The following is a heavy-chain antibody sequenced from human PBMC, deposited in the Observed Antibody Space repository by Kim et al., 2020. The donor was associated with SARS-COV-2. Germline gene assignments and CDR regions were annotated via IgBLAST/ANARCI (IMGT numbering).Heavy chain of an antibody. J-gene: IGHJ6*02. CDR1: GGSISSYY. Sequence: SETLSLTCTVSGGSISSYYWSWIRQPPGKGLEWIGYIYYSGSTNYNPSLKSRVTISVDTSKNQFSLKLSSVTAADTAVYYCARDLGRQQLARVHYYGMDVWGQGTTVTVSS. CDR2: IYYSGST. CDR3: ARDLGRQQLARVHYYGMDV. D-gene: IGHD6-6*01. V-gene: IGHV4-59*13.